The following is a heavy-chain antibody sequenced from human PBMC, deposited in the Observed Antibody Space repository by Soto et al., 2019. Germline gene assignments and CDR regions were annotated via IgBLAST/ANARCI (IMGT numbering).Heavy chain of an antibody. CDR2: IYYSGST. Sequence: SETLSLTCTVSGGYISSSSYYWGWIRQPPGKGLEWIGSIYYSGSTYYNPSLKSRVTISVDTSKNQFSLKLSSVTAADTAVYYCATRGSSWYSDAFDIWGQGTMVTVSS. CDR1: GGYISSSSYY. CDR3: ATRGSSWYSDAFDI. V-gene: IGHV4-39*01. J-gene: IGHJ3*02. D-gene: IGHD6-13*01.